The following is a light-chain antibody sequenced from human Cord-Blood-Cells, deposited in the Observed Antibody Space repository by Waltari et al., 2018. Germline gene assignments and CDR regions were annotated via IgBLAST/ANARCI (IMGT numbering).Light chain of an antibody. CDR3: QQSYSTLST. V-gene: IGKV1-39*01. CDR2: AAS. J-gene: IGKJ3*01. CDR1: QSISSY. Sequence: DIQMTQSPSSLSASVGDRVTITCRASQSISSYLNWYQQKPGKAPKLRIYAASSLQSGVPSKFSGSGSGTDFTLTISSLQPEDFATYYCQQSYSTLSTFGPGTKVDIK.